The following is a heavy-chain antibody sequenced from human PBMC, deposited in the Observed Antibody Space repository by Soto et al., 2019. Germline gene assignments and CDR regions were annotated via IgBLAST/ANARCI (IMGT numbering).Heavy chain of an antibody. CDR3: ARGYCSSTSCYAGQYKWFAP. CDR1: GYTFTGYY. Sequence: QVQLVQSGAEVKKPGASVKVSCKASGYTFTGYYMHWVRQAPGQGLEWMGWINPNSGGTNYAQKFQGWVTMTRNTSISTAYMELRRLRSDDTALYYCARGYCSSTSCYAGQYKWFAPWGQGPLVTVSS. J-gene: IGHJ5*02. V-gene: IGHV1-2*04. CDR2: INPNSGGT. D-gene: IGHD2-2*01.